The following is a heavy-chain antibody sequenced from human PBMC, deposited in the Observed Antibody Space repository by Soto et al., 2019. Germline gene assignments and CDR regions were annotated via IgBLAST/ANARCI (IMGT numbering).Heavy chain of an antibody. Sequence: EVQLVESGGGLVKPGGSLRLSCAASGFPLNNACMNWVRQAPGKGLERVGRVKSGSSGGTADYAAPVKGRFIISRDDSINTLYLQMRRLQAEDTAVYYCTASTINIRWGYVWGQGTMVTVSS. CDR1: GFPLNNAC. CDR2: VKSGSSGGTA. J-gene: IGHJ3*01. V-gene: IGHV3-15*07. CDR3: TASTINIRWGYV. D-gene: IGHD2-21*01.